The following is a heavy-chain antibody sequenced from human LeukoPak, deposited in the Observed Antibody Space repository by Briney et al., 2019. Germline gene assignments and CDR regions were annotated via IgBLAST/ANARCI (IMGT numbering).Heavy chain of an antibody. J-gene: IGHJ6*02. CDR3: ATSYGRSYSYYDMDV. CDR1: GGSISSYY. D-gene: IGHD4-17*01. CDR2: IYYSGST. Sequence: SETLSLTCTVSGGSISSYYWSWIRQPPGKGLEWIGYIYYSGSTNYNPSLKSRVTISVDTSKNQFSLKLSSVTAADTAVYYCATSYGRSYSYYDMDVWGQGTTVTVSS. V-gene: IGHV4-59*08.